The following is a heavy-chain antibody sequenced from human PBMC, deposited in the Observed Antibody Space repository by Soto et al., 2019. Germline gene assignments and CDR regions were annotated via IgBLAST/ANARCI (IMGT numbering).Heavy chain of an antibody. Sequence: PGGSLRLSCAASGFTFSGSAMHWVRQASGKGLEWVGRIRSKANSYATAYAASVKGRFTISRDDSKNTAYLQMNSLKTEDTAVYYCTRPFRGPDWYFDLWGRGTLVTVSS. D-gene: IGHD3-3*02. J-gene: IGHJ2*01. CDR3: TRPFRGPDWYFDL. CDR2: IRSKANSYAT. V-gene: IGHV3-73*01. CDR1: GFTFSGSA.